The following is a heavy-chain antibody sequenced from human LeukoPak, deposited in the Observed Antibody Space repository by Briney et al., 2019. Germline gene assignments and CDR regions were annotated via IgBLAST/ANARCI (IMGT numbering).Heavy chain of an antibody. D-gene: IGHD3-10*01. CDR1: RFTLSNYW. CDR3: ARGLGSGSYFGY. Sequence: GGSLRLSCAASRFTLSNYWMSWVRQAPGKGLEWVANIKQDGSETYYVDSVKGRFTISRDNAKNSLSLQMNSLRAEDTAVYYCARGLGSGSYFGYWGQGTLVTVSS. V-gene: IGHV3-7*01. CDR2: IKQDGSET. J-gene: IGHJ4*02.